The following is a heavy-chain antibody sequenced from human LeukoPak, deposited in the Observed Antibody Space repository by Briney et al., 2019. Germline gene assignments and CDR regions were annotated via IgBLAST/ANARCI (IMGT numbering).Heavy chain of an antibody. D-gene: IGHD6-19*01. CDR1: WVTFSRFA. V-gene: IGHV1-69*01. CDR2: IIPIFVTA. J-gene: IGHJ6*04. CDR3: ARERSLEAVAQV. Sequence: SAKVSCKASWVTFSRFAISWVRQAPGQGLEWMGGIIPIFVTANYAQKFQSRVTITAEESTSTAYMELSSLRSEDTAVYYCARERSLEAVAQVWGKGTTVTVSS.